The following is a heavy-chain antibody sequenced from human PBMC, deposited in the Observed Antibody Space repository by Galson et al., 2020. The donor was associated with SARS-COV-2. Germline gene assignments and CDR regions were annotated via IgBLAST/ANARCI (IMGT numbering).Heavy chain of an antibody. V-gene: IGHV3-9*01. CDR3: AGTLWFGELSENNWFDP. D-gene: IGHD3-10*01. J-gene: IGHJ5*02. CDR2: ISWNSGSI. Sequence: SLKISCAASGFTFDDYAMHWVRQAPGKGLEWVSGISWNSGSIGYADSVKGRFTISRDNAKNSLYLQMNSLRAEDTALYYCAGTLWFGELSENNWFDPWGQGTLVTVSS. CDR1: GFTFDDYA.